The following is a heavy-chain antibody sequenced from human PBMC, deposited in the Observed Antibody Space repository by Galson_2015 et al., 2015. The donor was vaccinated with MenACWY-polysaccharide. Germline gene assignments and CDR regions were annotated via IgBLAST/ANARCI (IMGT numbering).Heavy chain of an antibody. D-gene: IGHD3-10*01. CDR2: VSSSGST. V-gene: IGHV4-59*01. J-gene: IGHJ1*01. CDR3: ARGHSRGWSAEYFHH. CDR1: GGSMSSYR. Sequence: SETLSLTCTVSGGSMSSYRWSWIRQPPEKGLEWIAYVSSSGSTDYNPSLESRVTISMDTSKRQIFLNLTSVTAADTAVYYCARGHSRGWSAEYFHHWGQGALVTGPS.